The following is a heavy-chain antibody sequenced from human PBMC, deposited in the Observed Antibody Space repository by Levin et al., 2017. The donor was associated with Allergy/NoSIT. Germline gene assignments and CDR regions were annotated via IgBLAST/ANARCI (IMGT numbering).Heavy chain of an antibody. D-gene: IGHD6-25*01. CDR1: GFTFSDPY. CDR2: IRNKHVGFTT. Sequence: GESLKISCAASGFTFSDPYMNWVRQAPGQGLEWVGRIRNKHVGFTTEYAASVKGRFTISRDDSKNSLYLQMNSLETDDTAVYFCTTDRSGSPDYWGQGTLVTVSS. J-gene: IGHJ4*02. V-gene: IGHV3-72*01. CDR3: TTDRSGSPDY.